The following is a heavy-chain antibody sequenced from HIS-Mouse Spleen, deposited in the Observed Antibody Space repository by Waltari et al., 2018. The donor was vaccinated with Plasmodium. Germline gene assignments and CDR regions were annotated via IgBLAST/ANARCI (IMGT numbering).Heavy chain of an antibody. CDR2: IKQDGSEK. CDR3: ASSWYWYFDL. J-gene: IGHJ2*01. D-gene: IGHD6-13*01. V-gene: IGHV3-7*01. CDR1: GFTFSSYW. Sequence: EVQLVASGGGLVQPGGSLRRSCAAAGFTFSSYWMSGVRQAPGKGLEWVANIKQDGSEKYYVDSVKGRFTISRDNAKNSLYLQMNSLRAEDTAVYYCASSWYWYFDLWGRGTLVTVSS.